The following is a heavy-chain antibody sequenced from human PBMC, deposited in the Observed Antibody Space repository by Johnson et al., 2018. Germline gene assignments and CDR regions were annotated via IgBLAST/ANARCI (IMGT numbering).Heavy chain of an antibody. Sequence: VQLVQSGGDLVKPGRSLRLSCTASGFTFGVYVMNWFRQAPGKGLEWVGFIRSKASGGTTEYAASVKGRFTISRDDSKSIAYLQMNSLKTEDTSVYYCTGVLHAGDGRLSLYSWGQGTMVTVSS. J-gene: IGHJ3*02. CDR2: IRSKASGGTT. D-gene: IGHD2-21*02. V-gene: IGHV3-49*05. CDR1: GFTFGVYV. CDR3: TGVLHAGDGRLSLYS.